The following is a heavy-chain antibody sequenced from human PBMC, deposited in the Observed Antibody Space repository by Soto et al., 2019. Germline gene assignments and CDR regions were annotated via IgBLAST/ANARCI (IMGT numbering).Heavy chain of an antibody. CDR2: IYYSGNT. V-gene: IGHV4-59*04. CDR1: GGSISSYY. Sequence: KPSETLSLTCTVSGGSISSYYWTWIRQPPGKGLEWIGFIYYSGNTYYNPSLRSRVSLSIDTSKNQFSLKLSSVTAADTAVYYCARHGQWLVTGYFYYGMDVWGQGTTVTVSS. D-gene: IGHD6-19*01. J-gene: IGHJ6*02. CDR3: ARHGQWLVTGYFYYGMDV.